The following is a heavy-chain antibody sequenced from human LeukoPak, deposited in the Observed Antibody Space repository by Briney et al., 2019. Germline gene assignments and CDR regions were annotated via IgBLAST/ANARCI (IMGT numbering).Heavy chain of an antibody. CDR2: ISYDGSNK. CDR3: AKDEGSLYCSSTSCYWDY. D-gene: IGHD2-2*01. Sequence: PGGSLRLSCAASGFTFSSYGMHWVRQAPGKGLEWVAVISYDGSNKYYADSVKGRFTISRDNSKNTLYLQMNSLRAEDTAVYYCAKDEGSLYCSSTSCYWDYWGQGTLVTVSS. V-gene: IGHV3-30*18. CDR1: GFTFSSYG. J-gene: IGHJ4*02.